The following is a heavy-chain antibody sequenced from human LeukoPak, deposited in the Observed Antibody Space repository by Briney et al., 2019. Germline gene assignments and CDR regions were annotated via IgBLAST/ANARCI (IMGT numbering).Heavy chain of an antibody. CDR2: IKEDGSEE. Sequence: GGSLRLSCAGSGFIFTDYWIDWVRQAPGKGLEWVANIKEDGSEEYYVDSVKGRFTISRDNAKNSLLLQMNSLRVEDTAVYFCARLYDDCTRSTCLWYFDYWGQGALVTVPS. CDR1: GFIFTDYW. V-gene: IGHV3-7*01. D-gene: IGHD2/OR15-2a*01. J-gene: IGHJ4*02. CDR3: ARLYDDCTRSTCLWYFDY.